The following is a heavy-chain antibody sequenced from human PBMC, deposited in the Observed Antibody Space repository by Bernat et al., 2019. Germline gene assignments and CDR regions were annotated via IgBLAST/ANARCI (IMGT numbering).Heavy chain of an antibody. CDR2: IGPNGNGP. CDR3: VKDLHTDVDY. J-gene: IGHJ4*02. D-gene: IGHD5-18*01. Sequence: EVQLLESGGGLVQPGGSLRLSCAASGFTFSSYAMSWVRQAPGKGLEYVSGIGPNGNGPYYVDSVKGRFTISRDNSKDTLYLQMSSLRVEDTAVYYCVKDLHTDVDYWGQGIAVTVSS. CDR1: GFTFSSYA. V-gene: IGHV3-64D*06.